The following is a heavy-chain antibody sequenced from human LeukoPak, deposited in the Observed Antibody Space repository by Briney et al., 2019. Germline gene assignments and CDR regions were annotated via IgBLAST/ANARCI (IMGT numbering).Heavy chain of an antibody. CDR3: AKASFTMIVVVPPGYYGMDV. CDR2: INHSGST. V-gene: IGHV4-34*01. Sequence: SETLSLTCAVYGGSFSGYYWSWIRQPPGKGLEWIGEINHSGSTNYNPSLKSRVTISVDTSKNQFSLKLSSVTAADTAVYYCAKASFTMIVVVPPGYYGMDVWGQGTTVTVSS. J-gene: IGHJ6*02. D-gene: IGHD3-22*01. CDR1: GGSFSGYY.